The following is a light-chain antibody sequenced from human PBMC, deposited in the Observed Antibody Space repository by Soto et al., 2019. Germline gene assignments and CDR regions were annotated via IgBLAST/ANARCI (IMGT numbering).Light chain of an antibody. V-gene: IGLV2-8*01. J-gene: IGLJ1*01. CDR1: SSDVGAYNY. CDR2: EVN. Sequence: QSALTQPPSASGSPGQSVTISCTGTSSDVGAYNYVSWYQQHPGKAPKLIIYEVNKRPSGVPGRFSGSKSGNTASLTVSGLQAEDKADYYCSSHTGSNTYVFGAGTKVTVL. CDR3: SSHTGSNTYV.